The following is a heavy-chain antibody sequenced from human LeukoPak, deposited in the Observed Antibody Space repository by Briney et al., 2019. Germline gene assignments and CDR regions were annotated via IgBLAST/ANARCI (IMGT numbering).Heavy chain of an antibody. V-gene: IGHV3-30-3*01. CDR2: ISYDGNNK. J-gene: IGHJ4*02. CDR3: AKDHQLVITGYFDY. CDR1: GFTFSSYA. D-gene: IGHD3-9*01. Sequence: GGSLRLSCAASGFTFSSYAMHWVRQAPGKGLEWVAVISYDGNNKYYADSVKGRFTISRDNSKNTLYLQMNSLRAEDTAVYYCAKDHQLVITGYFDYWGQGTLVTVSS.